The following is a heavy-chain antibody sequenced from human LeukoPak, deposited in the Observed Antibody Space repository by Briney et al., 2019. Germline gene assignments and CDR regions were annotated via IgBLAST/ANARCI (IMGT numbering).Heavy chain of an antibody. D-gene: IGHD4-17*01. Sequence: GGSLRLSCSASGFTFSSYAMHWVRQAPGKGLEYVPGISSDGGSTNYADSVKGRFTISRDNSKNTLYLKMSSLRAEDPAMYYCVKALMTTVTTSGYWGQGTLVTVSS. CDR1: GFTFSSYA. CDR3: VKALMTTVTTSGY. CDR2: ISSDGGST. V-gene: IGHV3-64D*09. J-gene: IGHJ4*02.